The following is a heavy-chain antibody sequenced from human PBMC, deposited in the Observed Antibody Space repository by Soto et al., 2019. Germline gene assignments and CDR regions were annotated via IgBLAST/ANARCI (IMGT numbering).Heavy chain of an antibody. V-gene: IGHV3-23*01. Sequence: EVRLLESGGGSVQPGESLRLSCAASGFTFSTYAMNWVRQAPGKGLEWVSGIRGRGGSTYYADSVKGRFTISRDTSRNTLYLQMNSLRAEDTAVYYCAKVAGLIRLYVPNLSDRNVEYFQHWGQGTLVTVSS. CDR2: IRGRGGST. CDR1: GFTFSTYA. CDR3: AKVAGLIRLYVPNLSDRNVEYFQH. D-gene: IGHD3-16*01. J-gene: IGHJ1*01.